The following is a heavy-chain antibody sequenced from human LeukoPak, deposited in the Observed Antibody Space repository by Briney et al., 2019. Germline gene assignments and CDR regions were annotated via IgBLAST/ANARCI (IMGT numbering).Heavy chain of an antibody. CDR1: GFTFSSYW. V-gene: IGHV3-7*03. J-gene: IGHJ4*02. CDR2: IKQDGGEI. CDR3: ARDKKVGATNFDY. Sequence: GGSLRLSCAASGFTFSSYWMSWVRQAPGKGPEWVANIKQDGGEIYYVDSVKGRFTISRDNAKNSLYLQMNSLRAEDTAVYYCARDKKVGATNFDYWGQGTLVTVSS. D-gene: IGHD1-26*01.